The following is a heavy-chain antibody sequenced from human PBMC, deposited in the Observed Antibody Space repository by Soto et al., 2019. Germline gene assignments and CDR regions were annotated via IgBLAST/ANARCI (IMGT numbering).Heavy chain of an antibody. Sequence: GASVKVSCKASGYTFTSYGISWVQQAPGQGLEWVGWISAHNGDTRYAQNLQGRITMTTDTFTNTAYMELTSLTADDTAVYYCARDWSRYYDSSGLMWFYWGQGTLVTVSS. J-gene: IGHJ4*02. D-gene: IGHD3-22*01. CDR1: GYTFTSYG. CDR3: ARDWSRYYDSSGLMWFY. V-gene: IGHV1-18*01. CDR2: ISAHNGDT.